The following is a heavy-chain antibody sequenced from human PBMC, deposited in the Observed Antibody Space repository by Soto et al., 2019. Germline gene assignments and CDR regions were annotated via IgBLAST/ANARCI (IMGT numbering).Heavy chain of an antibody. Sequence: GGSLRLSCAASGFTVSSNYMSWVRQAPGKGLEWVSVIYSGGSTYYADSVKGRFTISRDNSKNTLYLQMNSLRAEDTAVYYCARDLDFWSGYPTPMDVWGKGTTVTVSS. D-gene: IGHD3-3*01. CDR2: IYSGGST. V-gene: IGHV3-66*01. CDR3: ARDLDFWSGYPTPMDV. CDR1: GFTVSSNY. J-gene: IGHJ6*03.